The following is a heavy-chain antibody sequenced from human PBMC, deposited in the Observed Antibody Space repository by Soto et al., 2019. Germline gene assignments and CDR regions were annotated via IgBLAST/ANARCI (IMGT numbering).Heavy chain of an antibody. V-gene: IGHV3-23*01. D-gene: IGHD1-1*01. J-gene: IGHJ3*02. CDR3: AKDFRKDGNNGAFDI. Sequence: GGSLRLSCAASGFTFSSYVMSWVRQAPGKGLEWVSAISGSGGSTYYADSVKGRFTISRDNSKNTLYLQMNSLRAEDTAVYYCAKDFRKDGNNGAFDIWGQGTMVTVSS. CDR1: GFTFSSYV. CDR2: ISGSGGST.